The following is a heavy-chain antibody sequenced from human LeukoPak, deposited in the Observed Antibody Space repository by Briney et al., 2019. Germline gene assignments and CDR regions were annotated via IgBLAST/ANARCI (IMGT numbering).Heavy chain of an antibody. D-gene: IGHD1-26*01. CDR2: MNPNSGNT. CDR3: ARGLVGAGGD. V-gene: IGHV1-8*02. Sequence: GASVKVSCKASGYTFTGYYMHWVRQAPGQGLEWMGWMNPNSGNTGYAQKFQGRVTMTRNTSISTAYMELSSLRSEDTAVYYCARGLVGAGGDWGQGTMVTVSS. J-gene: IGHJ3*01. CDR1: GYTFTGYY.